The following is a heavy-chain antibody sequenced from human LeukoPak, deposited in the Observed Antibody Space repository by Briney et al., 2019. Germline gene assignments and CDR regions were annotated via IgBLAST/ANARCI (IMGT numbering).Heavy chain of an antibody. J-gene: IGHJ4*02. CDR3: ARADVGSYAKV. CDR1: GYTFTSYG. D-gene: IGHD3-10*01. Sequence: ASVKVSCKASGYTFTSYGISWVREAPGQGLEWMGWINPDNGNTHYTQKFQGRVTLTTDTSTSTANMELRSLRSDDTAVYYCARADVGSYAKVWGQGTLVTVSS. CDR2: INPDNGNT. V-gene: IGHV1-18*01.